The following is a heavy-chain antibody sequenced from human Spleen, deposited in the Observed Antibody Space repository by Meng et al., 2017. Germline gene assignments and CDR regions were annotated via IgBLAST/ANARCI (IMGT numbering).Heavy chain of an antibody. V-gene: IGHV4-34*01. CDR2: SNHSGST. CDR3: ARGPTTMAHDFDY. D-gene: IGHD4-11*01. CDR1: GWSFSDYY. Sequence: QLRLQLWGAGLLKPSETLSLTCVVSGWSFSDYYWRWIRQPPGKGLEWIGESNHSGSTNYNPSLESRATISVDTSQNNLSLKLSSVTAADSAVYYCARGPTTMAHDFDYWGQGTLVTVSS. J-gene: IGHJ4*02.